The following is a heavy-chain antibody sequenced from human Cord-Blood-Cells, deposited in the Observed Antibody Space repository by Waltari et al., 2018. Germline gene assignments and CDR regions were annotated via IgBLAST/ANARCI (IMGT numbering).Heavy chain of an antibody. CDR1: GYTFTSYG. CDR2: ISAYNGNT. D-gene: IGHD1-26*01. Sequence: QVQLVQSGAEVKKPGASVKVSCKASGYTFTSYGISCVRQAPGQGLEWMGWISAYNGNTNYAQTLQGRVTMTPATSTSTAYMELRSLRSDDTAVYYCARDRGDIVGATTRFDYWGQGTLVTVSS. V-gene: IGHV1-18*01. J-gene: IGHJ4*02. CDR3: ARDRGDIVGATTRFDY.